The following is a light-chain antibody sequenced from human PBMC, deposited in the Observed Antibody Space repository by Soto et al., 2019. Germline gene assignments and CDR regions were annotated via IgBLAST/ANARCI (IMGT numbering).Light chain of an antibody. CDR3: GTWDDSLSGGGV. V-gene: IGLV1-51*01. CDR1: SSNIGNNY. Sequence: QSVLTQPPSVSAAPGQKVTISCSGSSSNIGNNYVSWYQQFPGTAPKLLIYDNNKRPSGIPDRFSASKSGTSATLGITGLQTGDEADYYCGTWDDSLSGGGVFGGGTKLTVL. J-gene: IGLJ3*02. CDR2: DNN.